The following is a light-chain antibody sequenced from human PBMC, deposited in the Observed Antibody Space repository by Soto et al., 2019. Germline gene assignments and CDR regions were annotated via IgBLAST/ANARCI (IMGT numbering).Light chain of an antibody. CDR3: QQYGGSPPWT. CDR2: GAS. CDR1: QSVSSNY. J-gene: IGKJ1*01. Sequence: EIVLTQSPRTLSLSPGERATLSCRASQSVSSNYLAWYQQKPGQAPRLLIYGASSRATGLPDRFSGSGSGTDFTLTISSLEPEDFAVYYCQQYGGSPPWTFGQGTKVEIK. V-gene: IGKV3-20*01.